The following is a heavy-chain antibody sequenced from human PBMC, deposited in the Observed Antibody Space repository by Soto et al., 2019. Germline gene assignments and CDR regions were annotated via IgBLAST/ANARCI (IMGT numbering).Heavy chain of an antibody. D-gene: IGHD6-19*01. Sequence: GGSLRLSCTGSGFTFINYGLHWVRQAPGKGLEWVAVITYDARNKYYADSVKGRFTISRDNSENTMYLEMKSLRPEDTAVYYCATDIGKTVAASWGQGTLVTVSS. J-gene: IGHJ5*02. CDR1: GFTFINYG. CDR2: ITYDARNK. CDR3: ATDIGKTVAAS. V-gene: IGHV3-30*03.